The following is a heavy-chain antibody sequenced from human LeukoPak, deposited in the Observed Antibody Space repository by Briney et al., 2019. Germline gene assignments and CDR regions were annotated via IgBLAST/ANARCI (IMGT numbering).Heavy chain of an antibody. J-gene: IGHJ4*02. V-gene: IGHV3-23*01. CDR1: GFTFSSYA. CDR2: ISGSGGST. D-gene: IGHD2-21*02. CDR3: AKVPAAYCGGDCYYDY. Sequence: GGSLTLSCTASGFTFSSYAMSWVRQAPGKGLEWVSAISGSGGSTYYADSVKGRFTISRDNSKNTLYLQMNSLRAEDTAVYYCAKVPAAYCGGDCYYDYWGQGTLVTVSS.